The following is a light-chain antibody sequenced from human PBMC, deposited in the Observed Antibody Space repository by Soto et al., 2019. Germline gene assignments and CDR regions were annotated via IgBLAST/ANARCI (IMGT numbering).Light chain of an antibody. CDR3: QEYLGGPGT. CDR2: YAV. V-gene: IGKV3-15*01. J-gene: IGKJ3*01. CDR1: QSVSDK. Sequence: EILITKPPDTLSVSPGERATLSCRASQSVSDKVAWYQQTSGQPPKLLIYYAVIRAAGVPGRFSGSGSGTDFTLTISSLQAEDVAVYYCQEYLGGPGTFGPVTKVDIK.